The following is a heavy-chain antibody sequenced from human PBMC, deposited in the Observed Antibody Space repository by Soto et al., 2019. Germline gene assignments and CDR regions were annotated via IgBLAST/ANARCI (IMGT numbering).Heavy chain of an antibody. V-gene: IGHV3-53*01. J-gene: IGHJ4*02. CDR2: IHSGGDT. CDR1: VFSVSGNY. D-gene: IGHD1-26*01. Sequence: GGPLRASCTASVFSVSGNYMSWVRQAPGKGPEWISVIHSGGDTNYADSVKVRFTISRDKSKNTLYLQMSSLRAEDTAVYYCAGSTNYYLYYFDYWGQGTLVTVSS. CDR3: AGSTNYYLYYFDY.